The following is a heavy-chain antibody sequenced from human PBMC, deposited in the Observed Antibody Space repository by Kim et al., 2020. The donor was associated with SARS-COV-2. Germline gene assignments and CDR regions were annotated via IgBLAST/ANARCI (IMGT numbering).Heavy chain of an antibody. J-gene: IGHJ4*02. V-gene: IGHV3-9*01. Sequence: GGSLRHSCAASGFTFDDYSMHWVRQAPGKGLEWVAGISWNSGSIGYADSVKGRFTISRDNAKNSLYLQMNSLRAEDTAVYYCAKDTSLQARGYFDYCGQG. CDR2: ISWNSGSI. CDR1: GFTFDDYS. CDR3: AKDTSLQARGYFDY. D-gene: IGHD4-4*01.